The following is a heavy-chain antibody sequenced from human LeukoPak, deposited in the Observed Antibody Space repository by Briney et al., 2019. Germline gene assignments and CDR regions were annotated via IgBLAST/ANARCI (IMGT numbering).Heavy chain of an antibody. Sequence: SETLSLTCAVYGGSFSGYYWSWIRQPPRKGLEWIGEINHSGSTNYNPSLKSRVTISVDTSKNQFSLKLSSVTAADTAVYYCARHRRGSGGYSAFDIWGQGTMVTVSS. CDR1: GGSFSGYY. CDR2: INHSGST. CDR3: ARHRRGSGGYSAFDI. D-gene: IGHD3-22*01. V-gene: IGHV4-34*01. J-gene: IGHJ3*02.